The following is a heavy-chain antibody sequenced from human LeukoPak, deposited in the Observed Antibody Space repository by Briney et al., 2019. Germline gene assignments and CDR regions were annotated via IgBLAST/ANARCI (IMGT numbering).Heavy chain of an antibody. Sequence: GWSLRLSCATSGFTFSKHWMSWVRQTPGKGPEWVANIKQDGSERYYVHSVRGRFTISRDNAKNSLYLQMNSLRAEDTAVYYCARDGGHSTDLDYWGQGILVTVSS. CDR2: IKQDGSER. J-gene: IGHJ4*02. CDR3: ARDGGHSTDLDY. D-gene: IGHD2-8*02. CDR1: GFTFSKHW. V-gene: IGHV3-7*01.